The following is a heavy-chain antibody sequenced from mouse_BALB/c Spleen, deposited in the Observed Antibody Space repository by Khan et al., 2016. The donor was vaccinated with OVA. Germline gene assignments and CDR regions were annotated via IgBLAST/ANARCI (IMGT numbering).Heavy chain of an antibody. J-gene: IGHJ3*01. Sequence: QVQLQQSGAELVKPGASVKLSCKASGYTFTSYSMYWLKQRPGQGLEWIGEINPSNGGTNFNEKFKSKATLTVDKSSSTAYMQLSSLPSEDSAVYDGTRRGTARATLWFAYWGQGTLVTVSA. CDR1: GYTFTSYS. D-gene: IGHD3-2*01. V-gene: IGHV1S81*02. CDR2: INPSNGGT. CDR3: TRRGTARATLWFAY.